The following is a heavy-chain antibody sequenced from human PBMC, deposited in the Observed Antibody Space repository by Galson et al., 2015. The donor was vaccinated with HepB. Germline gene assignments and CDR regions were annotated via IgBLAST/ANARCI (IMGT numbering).Heavy chain of an antibody. CDR2: ISYDGTST. D-gene: IGHD6-13*01. Sequence: SLRLSCATSGFTFNNNGMHWVRQAPGKGLEWVTVISYDGTSTYYAHSVKGRFTISREDAKNTVYLQMDSLRAEDTAVYYCAREDSMYSSTQLDYWGQGTHGTVAA. CDR1: GFTFNNNG. CDR3: AREDSMYSSTQLDY. V-gene: IGHV3-30*03. J-gene: IGHJ4*02.